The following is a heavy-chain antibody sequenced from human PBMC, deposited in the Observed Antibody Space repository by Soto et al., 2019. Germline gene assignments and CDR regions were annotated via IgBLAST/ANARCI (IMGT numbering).Heavy chain of an antibody. D-gene: IGHD3-3*01. Sequence: QVQLVESGGGVVQPGRSLRLSCAASGFTFSSYAMHWVRQAPGKGLEWVAVISYDGSNKYYADSVKGRFTISRDNFKNTLYLQMNSLRAEDTAVYYCASGPRFLEWLLLDYWGQGTLVTVSS. CDR3: ASGPRFLEWLLLDY. V-gene: IGHV3-30-3*01. CDR2: ISYDGSNK. J-gene: IGHJ4*02. CDR1: GFTFSSYA.